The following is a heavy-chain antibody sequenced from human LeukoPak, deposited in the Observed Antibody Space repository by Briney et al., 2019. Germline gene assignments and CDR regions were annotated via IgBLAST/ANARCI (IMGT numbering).Heavy chain of an antibody. CDR3: AARYSSILY. Sequence: GGSLRLSCAASGFTFSSYEMNWPPRAPGRGLEWVSYISSSGSTIYYADSVKGRFTISRDNAKNSLYLQINSLRAEGTAVYYCAARYSSILYWGLGTLVTVSS. CDR2: ISSSGSTI. CDR1: GFTFSSYE. D-gene: IGHD6-13*01. V-gene: IGHV3-48*03. J-gene: IGHJ4*02.